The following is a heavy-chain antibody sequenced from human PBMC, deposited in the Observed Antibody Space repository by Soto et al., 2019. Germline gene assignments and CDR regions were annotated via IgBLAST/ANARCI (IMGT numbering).Heavy chain of an antibody. D-gene: IGHD6-19*01. V-gene: IGHV4-59*01. Sequence: SETLSLTCTVTGGSISSYYWSWIRQPPGKGLEWIGYIYYSGSTNYNPSLKSRVTISVDTSKNQFSLKLSSVTAADTAVYYCARGYPRTGIAVAGTRYFDYWGQGTLVTV. CDR2: IYYSGST. J-gene: IGHJ4*02. CDR1: GGSISSYY. CDR3: ARGYPRTGIAVAGTRYFDY.